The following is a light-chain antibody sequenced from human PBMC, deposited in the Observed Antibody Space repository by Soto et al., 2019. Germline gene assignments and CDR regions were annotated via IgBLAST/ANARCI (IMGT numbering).Light chain of an antibody. Sequence: DIVLTQSPSTLSLSPGERATLSCRASQNVNSNYLAWYQQKPGQAPRLLIRGASSRATGIPDRFSGSGSGTAFTLTISRLEPEDFAVYYCQQYGISPGTFGQGTKLEIK. CDR2: GAS. V-gene: IGKV3-20*01. CDR3: QQYGISPGT. CDR1: QNVNSNY. J-gene: IGKJ2*01.